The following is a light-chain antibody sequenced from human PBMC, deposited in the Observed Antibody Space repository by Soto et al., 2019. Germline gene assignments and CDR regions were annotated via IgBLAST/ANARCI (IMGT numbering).Light chain of an antibody. CDR2: DAS. V-gene: IGKV1-5*01. J-gene: IGKJ1*01. Sequence: DIQMTQSPSTLSAYVGERVTITCRASQTIHSFLAWYQQKAGKAPKLLIYDASNLESGVPSRFSGSGSGTEFTLTVSSLQPDDFATFYCQQFHSCPWTFGQGTKVDIK. CDR3: QQFHSCPWT. CDR1: QTIHSF.